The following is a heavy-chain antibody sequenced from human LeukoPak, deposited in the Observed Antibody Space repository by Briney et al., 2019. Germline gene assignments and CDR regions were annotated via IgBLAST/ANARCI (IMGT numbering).Heavy chain of an antibody. CDR1: GFPFSNYY. J-gene: IGHJ4*02. CDR2: ISGSSSYT. D-gene: IGHD6-19*01. V-gene: IGHV3-11*05. CDR3: ARDTRRSGCDY. Sequence: GSLRLSCAASGFPFSNYYMSWIRQAPGKGLEWVSYISGSSSYTNYADSVKGRFTISRDNAKNSLYLQMNSLRAEDTAVYYCARDTRRSGCDYWGQGTLVTVSS.